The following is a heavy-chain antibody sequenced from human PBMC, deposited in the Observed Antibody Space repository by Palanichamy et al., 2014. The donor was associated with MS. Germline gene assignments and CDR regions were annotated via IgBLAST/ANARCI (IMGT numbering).Heavy chain of an antibody. CDR1: GFSLSTSGVG. V-gene: IGHV2-5*02. CDR2: IYWDDDK. J-gene: IGHJ5*02. Sequence: QITLKESGPTLVKPTQTLTLTCTFSGFSLSTSGVGVGWIRQPPGKALEWLALIYWDDDKRYSPSLKSRLTITKDTSKNQVVLTMTNMDPVDTATYYCAHRWGYYDSSGYYYVEWFDPWGQGTLVTVSS. CDR3: AHRWGYYDSSGYYYVEWFDP. D-gene: IGHD3-22*01.